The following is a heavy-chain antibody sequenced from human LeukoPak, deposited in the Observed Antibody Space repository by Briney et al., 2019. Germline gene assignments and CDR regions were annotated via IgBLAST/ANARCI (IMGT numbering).Heavy chain of an antibody. D-gene: IGHD2-21*02. V-gene: IGHV1-24*01. Sequence: ASVKVSCKVSGYTLTELSMHWVRQAPGKGLEWMGGFDPEDGETIYAQKFQGRVTMTEDTSTDTAYMELSSLRSEDTAVYYCATVLVGWREVVTALNWFDPWGQGTLVTVSS. J-gene: IGHJ5*02. CDR2: FDPEDGET. CDR3: ATVLVGWREVVTALNWFDP. CDR1: GYTLTELS.